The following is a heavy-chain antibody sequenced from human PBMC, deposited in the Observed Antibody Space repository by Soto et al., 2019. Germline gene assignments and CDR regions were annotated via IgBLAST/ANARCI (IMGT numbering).Heavy chain of an antibody. D-gene: IGHD3-22*01. Sequence: QLHLQESGSGLVRPSQTLTLTCAVSGASISSGDYSWTWIRQPPGRGLEWIGYIYHSGNTYYNPSLKRPVTISVVRSKNQFFLDLNYVSAADTAVYYCARFGHSGGYFPSYFDSWGQGTLVTVSS. J-gene: IGHJ4*02. CDR1: GASISSGDYS. V-gene: IGHV4-30-2*01. CDR3: ARFGHSGGYFPSYFDS. CDR2: IYHSGNT.